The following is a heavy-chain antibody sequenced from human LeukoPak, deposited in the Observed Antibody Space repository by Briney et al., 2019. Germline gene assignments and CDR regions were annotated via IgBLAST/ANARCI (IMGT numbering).Heavy chain of an antibody. Sequence: GGSLRLSCAASGFTFSSYSMNWVRQAPGKGLEWVSSISGNSIYIYYADSVKGRFTISRDNSKNTLYLQMNSLRAEDTAVYYCAKAPPSPDYYGTFDYWGQGTLVTVSS. CDR2: ISGNSIYI. D-gene: IGHD1-26*01. CDR1: GFTFSSYS. V-gene: IGHV3-21*01. CDR3: AKAPPSPDYYGTFDY. J-gene: IGHJ4*02.